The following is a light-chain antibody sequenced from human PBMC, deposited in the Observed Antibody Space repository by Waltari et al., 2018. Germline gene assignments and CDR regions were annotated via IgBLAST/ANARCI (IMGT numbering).Light chain of an antibody. CDR3: SSYAGNCNLVV. V-gene: IGLV2-23*01. Sequence: QCALTQPASVSGSPGQSITISCTGTSSAVGRYNLFSWYQQHPGKAPKLMIYEASKRPSGVSNRFSGSKSGNTASLTISGLQAEDEADYYCSSYAGNCNLVVFGGGTKLTVL. CDR2: EAS. CDR1: SSAVGRYNL. J-gene: IGLJ2*01.